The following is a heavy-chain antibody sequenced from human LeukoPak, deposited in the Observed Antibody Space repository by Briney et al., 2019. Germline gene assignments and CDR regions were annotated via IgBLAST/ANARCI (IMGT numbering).Heavy chain of an antibody. CDR3: ARVGTTGRYYVDY. CDR2: INPSGGST. CDR1: GYTFTSYY. D-gene: IGHD1-26*01. V-gene: IGHV1-46*01. J-gene: IGHJ4*02. Sequence: ASVKVSCKASGYTFTSYYMHWVRQAPGQGLEWMGIINPSGGSTSYAQKFQGRATMTTDTSTSTVYMELRSLRSDDTAMYYCARVGTTGRYYVDYWGQGTLVTVSS.